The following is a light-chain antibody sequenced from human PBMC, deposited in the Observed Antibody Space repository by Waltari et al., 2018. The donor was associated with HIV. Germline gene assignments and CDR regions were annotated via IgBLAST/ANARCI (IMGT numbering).Light chain of an antibody. V-gene: IGLV2-8*01. Sequence: QSALTQPPSPSGSPGQSVTISCTGTSSDVGGYNYVSWYQHHPGKAPKPMIYEVSKRPPGVPDRFSGSKSGNTASLTVSGLQAEDEADYYCNSYVGSNNYIVGTGTKVTVL. J-gene: IGLJ1*01. CDR2: EVS. CDR1: SSDVGGYNY. CDR3: NSYVGSNNYI.